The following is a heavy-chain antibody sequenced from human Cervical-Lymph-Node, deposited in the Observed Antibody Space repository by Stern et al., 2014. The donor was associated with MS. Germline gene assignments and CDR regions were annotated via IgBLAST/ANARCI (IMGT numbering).Heavy chain of an antibody. V-gene: IGHV4-31*03. J-gene: IGHJ4*02. Sequence: VQLVESGPGLVKPSETLSLTCTVSGGSIDSGGDYWTWIRQHPGKGLEGIGCVYYSGITYYNPSLKSRVTMSVDTSKNQFSLKLSSVTAADTAVYYCARDLRPSGKYYIDSWGQGTVVTVSS. CDR2: VYYSGIT. CDR3: ARDLRPSGKYYIDS. D-gene: IGHD1-26*01. CDR1: GGSIDSGGDY.